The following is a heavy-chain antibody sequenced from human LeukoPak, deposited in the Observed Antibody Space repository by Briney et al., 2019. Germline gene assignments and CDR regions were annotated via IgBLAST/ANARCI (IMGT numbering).Heavy chain of an antibody. V-gene: IGHV3-21*01. CDR2: ISSSSSYI. D-gene: IGHD4-11*01. J-gene: IGHJ4*02. CDR1: GFTFSSYS. Sequence: PGRSLRLSCAASGFTFSSYSMNWVRQAPGKGLEWVSSISSSSSYIYYADSVKGRFTISRDNAKNSLYLQMNSLRAEDTAVYYCARARNSNYVIFPFDYWGQGTLVTVSS. CDR3: ARARNSNYVIFPFDY.